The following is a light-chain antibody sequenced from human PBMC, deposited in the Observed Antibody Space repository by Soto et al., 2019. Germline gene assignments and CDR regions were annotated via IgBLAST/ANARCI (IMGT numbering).Light chain of an antibody. V-gene: IGKV1-33*01. CDR1: QDISNY. Sequence: DIQMTQSPSSLSASVGDRVTITCQASQDISNYLNWYQQKPGKAPKLLIYDASNLETGVPSRFSGSGSGTDYTFTISSLQTEDIETYYCQQYDNLLTFGQGTRLEIK. J-gene: IGKJ5*01. CDR3: QQYDNLLT. CDR2: DAS.